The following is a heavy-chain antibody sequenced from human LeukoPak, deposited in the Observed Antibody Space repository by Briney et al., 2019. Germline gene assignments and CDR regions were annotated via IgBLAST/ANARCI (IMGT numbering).Heavy chain of an antibody. D-gene: IGHD4-17*01. J-gene: IGHJ4*02. CDR3: AKGFGYGDYGPLGY. V-gene: IGHV3-7*01. Sequence: GGSLRLSCAASGFTFSSYAMSWVRQAPGKGLEWVANINKDGSEIYYGDSVKGRFTISRDNSRNTLYLQMNSLRAEDTAVYYCAKGFGYGDYGPLGYWGQGTLVTVSS. CDR1: GFTFSSYA. CDR2: INKDGSEI.